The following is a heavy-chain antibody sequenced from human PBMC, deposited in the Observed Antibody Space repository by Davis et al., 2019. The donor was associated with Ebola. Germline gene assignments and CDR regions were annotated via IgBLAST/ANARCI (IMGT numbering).Heavy chain of an antibody. V-gene: IGHV4-59*01. CDR1: GGSISSYY. Sequence: MPSETLSLTCTVSGGSISSYYWSWIRQPPGKGMEWIGNIYHGGSTNYNPSLKGRVTISVDTSKNQFSLKLSSVTAADTAVYYCAKAPGSSWIPYYYGMDVWGKGTTVTVSS. J-gene: IGHJ6*04. CDR2: IYHGGST. D-gene: IGHD6-13*01. CDR3: AKAPGSSWIPYYYGMDV.